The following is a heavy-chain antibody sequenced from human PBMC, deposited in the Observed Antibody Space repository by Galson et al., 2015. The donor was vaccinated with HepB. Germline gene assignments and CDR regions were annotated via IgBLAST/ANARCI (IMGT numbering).Heavy chain of an antibody. CDR1: GFTFASQD. CDR3: AKEMSCSGRNCYPKDYFYFYGLDV. CDR2: ISAGGGSI. V-gene: IGHV3-23*01. J-gene: IGHJ6*02. Sequence: SLRLSCAASGFTFASQDMSWVRQAPGKGLEWVSGISAGGGSIYYGDSVKGRFTISRDNSKNTLYLQMNSLRAEDTAVYYCAKEMSCSGRNCYPKDYFYFYGLDVWGQGTTVTVSS. D-gene: IGHD2-15*01.